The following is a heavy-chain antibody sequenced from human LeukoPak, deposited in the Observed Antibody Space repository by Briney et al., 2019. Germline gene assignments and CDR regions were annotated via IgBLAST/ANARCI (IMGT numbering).Heavy chain of an antibody. CDR2: ISAYNGNT. CDR1: GYTFTSYG. Sequence: ASVKVSCKASGYTFTSYGISWVRQAPGQGLEWMGWISAYNGNTNYAQKLQGRVTMTTDTSTSTAYMELRSLRSDDTAVYYCARGGYFPYYYYYGMDVWGQGTTITVSS. D-gene: IGHD2/OR15-2a*01. V-gene: IGHV1-18*01. CDR3: ARGGYFPYYYYYGMDV. J-gene: IGHJ6*02.